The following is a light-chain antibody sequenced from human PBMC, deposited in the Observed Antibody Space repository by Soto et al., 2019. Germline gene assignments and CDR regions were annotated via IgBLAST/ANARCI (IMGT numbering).Light chain of an antibody. CDR3: QVSDSSSDHVV. J-gene: IGLJ2*01. V-gene: IGLV3-21*04. Sequence: SYELTQPPSVSVAPGKTARITCGGNNIGSKSVHWYQQKPGQAPVLVIYYDSDRPSGIPERFSGSNSGNTATLTISRVEAGDEAAYYCQVSDSSSDHVVFGGGTKLTVL. CDR1: NIGSKS. CDR2: YDS.